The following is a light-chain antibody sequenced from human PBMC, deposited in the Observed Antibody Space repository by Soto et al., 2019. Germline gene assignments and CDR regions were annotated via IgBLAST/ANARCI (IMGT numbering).Light chain of an antibody. CDR1: QKIRTSY. V-gene: IGKV3-20*01. CDR3: QQCDSSPPT. Sequence: DIVLTQSPGILSLSPGERATLTCRASQKIRTSYFAWYQQRPGQAPRLLIYGASKRATDVPDRFSGSGSGIDFTLTISRMEPEDFGVYYCQQCDSSPPTFGQGTKLES. CDR2: GAS. J-gene: IGKJ2*01.